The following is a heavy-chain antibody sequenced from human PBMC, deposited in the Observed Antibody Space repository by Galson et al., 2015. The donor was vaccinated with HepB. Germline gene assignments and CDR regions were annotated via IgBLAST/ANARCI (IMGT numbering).Heavy chain of an antibody. J-gene: IGHJ6*02. CDR3: AKRSTVVTQGLAHYYGMDV. CDR1: GFRFSNYA. V-gene: IGHV3-23*01. CDR2: ISGGGGSK. D-gene: IGHD4-23*01. Sequence: SLRLSCAASGFRFSNYALAWVRQAPGKGLEWVSAISGGGGSKYYADSVKGRFTTSRDNSRNTVYLEMNSLRAEDTAVYYCAKRSTVVTQGLAHYYGMDVWGQGTTVTVSS.